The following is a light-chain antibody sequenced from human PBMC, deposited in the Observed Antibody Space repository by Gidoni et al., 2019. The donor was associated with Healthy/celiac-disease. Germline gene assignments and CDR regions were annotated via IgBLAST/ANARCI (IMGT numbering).Light chain of an antibody. CDR3: QQDYSTPPLT. Sequence: DIVMTQSPDSLAVSLGERSTINCKYSQSVLYSSNNKNCLAWYQQKPGQPPTLLIYWASTRESGVPDRFSGSGSGTDFTLTISSLQAEDVAVYYCQQDYSTPPLTFGGGTKVEIK. J-gene: IGKJ4*01. CDR2: WAS. CDR1: QSVLYSSNNKNC. V-gene: IGKV4-1*01.